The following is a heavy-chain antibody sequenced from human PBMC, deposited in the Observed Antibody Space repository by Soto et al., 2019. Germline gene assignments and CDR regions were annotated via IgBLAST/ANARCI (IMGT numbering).Heavy chain of an antibody. Sequence: PSETLSLTCTVSGGSISSSSYYWGWIRQPPGKGLEWIGSIYYSGSTYYNPSLKSRVTISVDTSKNQFSLKLSSVTAADTAVYYCARQDIVVVVAATPGYYFDYWGQGTLVTVSS. J-gene: IGHJ4*02. CDR1: GGSISSSSYY. D-gene: IGHD2-15*01. CDR3: ARQDIVVVVAATPGYYFDY. CDR2: IYYSGST. V-gene: IGHV4-39*01.